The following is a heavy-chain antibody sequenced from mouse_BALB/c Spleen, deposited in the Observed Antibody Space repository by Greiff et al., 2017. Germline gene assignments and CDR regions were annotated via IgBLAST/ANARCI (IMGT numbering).Heavy chain of an antibody. V-gene: IGHV5-6-3*01. J-gene: IGHJ3*01. CDR3: AREDEYDGFAY. CDR1: GFTFSSYG. CDR2: INSNGGST. D-gene: IGHD2-4*01. Sequence: EVQLVESGGGLVQPGGSLKLSCAASGFTFSSYGMSWVRQTPDKRLELVATINSNGGSTYYPDSVKGRFTISRDNAKNTLYLQMSSLKSEDTAMYYCAREDEYDGFAYWGQGTLVTVSA.